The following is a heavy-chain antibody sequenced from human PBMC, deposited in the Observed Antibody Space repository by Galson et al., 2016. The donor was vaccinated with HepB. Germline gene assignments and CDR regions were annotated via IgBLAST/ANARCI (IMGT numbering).Heavy chain of an antibody. D-gene: IGHD2-21*02. CDR2: IRSDGYSHAP. CDR3: ATLGCDFPAEYVQY. V-gene: IGHV3-73*01. J-gene: IGHJ1*01. CDR1: GLSFSESA. Sequence: SLRLPCAVSGLSFSESAMHWVRQASGKGLEWVGRIRSDGYSHAPEYAASMRGRFTISRDESKNTAYLEANSLKTEDTAVYYCATLGCDFPAEYVQYWGQGILVIVSS.